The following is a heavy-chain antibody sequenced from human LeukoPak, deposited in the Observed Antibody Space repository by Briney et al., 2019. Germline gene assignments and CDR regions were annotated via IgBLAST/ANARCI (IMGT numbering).Heavy chain of an antibody. CDR3: ARAHGNQVYYNSIDP. CDR2: IYYSGST. Sequence: PSETLSLTCTVSGGSISSYYWSWIRQPPGKGLEWIGYIYYSGSTNYNPSLKSRVTISVDTSKNQFSLKLSSVTAADTAVYYCARAHGNQVYYNSIDPWGQGTLVTVSS. CDR1: GGSISSYY. J-gene: IGHJ5*02. V-gene: IGHV4-59*12. D-gene: IGHD1-1*01.